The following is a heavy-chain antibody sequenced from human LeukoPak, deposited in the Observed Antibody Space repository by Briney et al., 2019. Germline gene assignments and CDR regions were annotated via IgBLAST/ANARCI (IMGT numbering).Heavy chain of an antibody. D-gene: IGHD1-20*01. Sequence: GGSLRLSCAASGFTFSSYGMSWVRQAPGKGLEWVSAISGSGGSTYYADSVKGRFTISKDNSRNTVFLQMNSLRVEDTATYFCVGGLYKWKNFGAFDMWGQGTTITVSS. CDR2: ISGSGGST. V-gene: IGHV3-23*01. CDR3: VGGLYKWKNFGAFDM. J-gene: IGHJ3*02. CDR1: GFTFSSYG.